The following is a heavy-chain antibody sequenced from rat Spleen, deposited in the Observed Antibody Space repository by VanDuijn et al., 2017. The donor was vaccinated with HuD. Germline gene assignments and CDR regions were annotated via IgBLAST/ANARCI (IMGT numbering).Heavy chain of an antibody. J-gene: IGHJ2*01. CDR2: ISTGGGST. CDR3: TTEGPGRRSY. V-gene: IGHV5-27*01. CDR1: GFTFSNYY. Sequence: EVQLVESGGGLVQPGRSLKLSCAASGFTFSNYYMAWVRQAPTKGLEWVAYISTGGGSTYYRDSVKGRFTISRDNAKSTLYLQMDSLRSEDTATYYCTTEGPGRRSYWGQGVMVTVSS. D-gene: IGHD5-1*01.